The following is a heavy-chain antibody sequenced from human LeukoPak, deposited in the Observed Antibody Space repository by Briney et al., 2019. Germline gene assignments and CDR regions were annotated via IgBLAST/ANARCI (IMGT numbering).Heavy chain of an antibody. Sequence: GGSLRLSCAASGFSFSSYEMNWVRQAPGKGLEWVSYISSSGSTKYYADSVKGRFTISRDNARNSLYLQMNSLRADDTAVYYCAELGITMIGGVWGKGTTVTIS. J-gene: IGHJ6*03. CDR1: GFSFSSYE. V-gene: IGHV3-48*03. CDR3: AELGITMIGGV. D-gene: IGHD3-10*02. CDR2: ISSSGSTK.